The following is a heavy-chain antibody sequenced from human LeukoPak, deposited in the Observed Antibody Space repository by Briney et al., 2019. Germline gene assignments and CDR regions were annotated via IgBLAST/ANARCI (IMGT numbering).Heavy chain of an antibody. CDR3: VRDKGLTGDSCAFDI. CDR2: FIPVFRTA. J-gene: IGHJ3*02. V-gene: IGHV1-69*05. CDR1: GDTSDTYA. Sequence: SVKVSCKASGDTSDTYAISWVRQAPGQGLEWMGGFIPVFRTANYARKFQDRVTITMDESTNTDYMEMSSLRSEDTAVYYCVRDKGLTGDSCAFDIWGQGTMVTVPS. D-gene: IGHD1-20*01.